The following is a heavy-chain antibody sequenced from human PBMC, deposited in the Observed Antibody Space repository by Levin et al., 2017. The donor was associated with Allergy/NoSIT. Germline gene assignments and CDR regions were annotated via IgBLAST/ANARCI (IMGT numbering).Heavy chain of an antibody. J-gene: IGHJ4*02. CDR1: GYSFTNYW. V-gene: IGHV5-51*01. Sequence: KVSCKGSGYSFTNYWIVWVRQMPGKGLEWMGIIYPGDSDTRYSPSFQGQVTIPADKSISTASLPRSSLTASHTAIYYCARRHGWGSYCDSWGQGTLVTVSS. CDR2: IYPGDSDT. D-gene: IGHD3-10*01. CDR3: ARRHGWGSYCDS.